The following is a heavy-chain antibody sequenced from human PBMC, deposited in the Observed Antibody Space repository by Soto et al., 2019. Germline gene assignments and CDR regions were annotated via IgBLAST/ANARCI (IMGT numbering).Heavy chain of an antibody. CDR1: RDTFNKYA. CDR3: ARGETYLGV. CDR2: IIPIFSSR. J-gene: IGHJ6*02. Sequence: QVQLVQSGAEVKKPGSSVKVSCKTSRDTFNKYAFNWVRQAPGQGLEWMGWIIPIFSSRNYAEKFQGRVTITADDSTSTAYMELRSLRFEDAAVYYGARGETYLGVWGQGTTVTVSS. V-gene: IGHV1-69*01.